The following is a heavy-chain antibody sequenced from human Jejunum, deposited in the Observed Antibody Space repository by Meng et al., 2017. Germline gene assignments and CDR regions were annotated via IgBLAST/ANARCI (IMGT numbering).Heavy chain of an antibody. V-gene: IGHV4-31*03. CDR1: GDSISSGGHY. Sequence: QVQLQESGLGLGTPSQTLSLTCTVSGDSISSGGHYWSWIRQHPGKGLEWIGYIYYTGSAYYNPSLESRVTLSVDTSNNQFSLRLNSVTAADTAVYYCAREGQLMLGLVDYWGQGTLVTVSS. CDR2: IYYTGSA. CDR3: AREGQLMLGLVDY. J-gene: IGHJ4*02. D-gene: IGHD2-2*01.